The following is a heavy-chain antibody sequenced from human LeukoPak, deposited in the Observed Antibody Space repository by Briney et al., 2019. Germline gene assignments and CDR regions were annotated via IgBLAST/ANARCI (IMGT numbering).Heavy chain of an antibody. D-gene: IGHD6-6*01. J-gene: IGHJ6*03. V-gene: IGHV1-69*05. CDR1: GGTFSSYA. CDR2: IIPIFGTA. Sequence: ASVKVSCKASGGTFSSYAISWVRQAPGQGLEWMGGIIPIFGTANYAQKFQGRVTITTDESTSTAYMELSSLRSEDTAVYYCARGPLFIAARPMMNYYYYMDVWGKGTTVTVSS. CDR3: ARGPLFIAARPMMNYYYYMDV.